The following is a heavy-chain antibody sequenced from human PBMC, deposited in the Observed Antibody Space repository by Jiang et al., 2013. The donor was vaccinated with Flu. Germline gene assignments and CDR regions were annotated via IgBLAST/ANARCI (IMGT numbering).Heavy chain of an antibody. CDR2: ISTYNGNT. CDR1: GYTFTTYG. D-gene: IGHD3-10*01. J-gene: IGHJ6*02. Sequence: VQLVESGAEVKKPGASVKVSCKASGYTFTTYGISWVRQAPGQGLEWMGWISTYNGNTNYAQKVQGRVTMTTGTSTSTAYMELRSLRSDDTAVYYCARDMRDSGSYYLFYPYVMDVWGQGTTVTVSS. V-gene: IGHV1-18*04. CDR3: ARDMRDSGSYYLFYPYVMDV.